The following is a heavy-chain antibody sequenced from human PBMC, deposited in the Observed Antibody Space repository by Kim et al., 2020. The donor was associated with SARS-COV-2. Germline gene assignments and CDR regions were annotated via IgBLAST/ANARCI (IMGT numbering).Heavy chain of an antibody. CDR1: GFTFSSYA. CDR3: ARVTGLWFGSWGAFDS. CDR2: ISYVGSNK. V-gene: IGHV3-30-3*01. J-gene: IGHJ3*02. Sequence: GGSLRLSCAASGFTFSSYAMHWVRQAPGKGLEWVAVISYVGSNKYYADSVKGRFTISRDNSKNTLYLQMNSLRAEDTAVYCCARVTGLWFGSWGAFDSWG. D-gene: IGHD3-10*01.